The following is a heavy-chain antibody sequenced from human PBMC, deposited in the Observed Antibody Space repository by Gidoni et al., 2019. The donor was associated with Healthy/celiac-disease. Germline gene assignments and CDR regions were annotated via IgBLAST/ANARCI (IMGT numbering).Heavy chain of an antibody. Sequence: QLQLQESGPGLVKPSETLSLTCTVSGGSISSSSYYWGWIRQPPGKGLEWIGSIYYSGSTYYNPSLKSRVTISVDTSKNQFSLTLSSVTAADTAVYYCARQNWNDYYFDYWGQGTLVTVSS. V-gene: IGHV4-39*01. CDR1: GGSISSSSYY. D-gene: IGHD1-1*01. CDR3: ARQNWNDYYFDY. CDR2: IYYSGST. J-gene: IGHJ4*02.